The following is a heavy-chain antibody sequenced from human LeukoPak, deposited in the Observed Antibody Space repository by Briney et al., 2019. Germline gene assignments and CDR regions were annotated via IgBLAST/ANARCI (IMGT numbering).Heavy chain of an antibody. J-gene: IGHJ6*03. Sequence: ASVKVSCKASGYTFTSYDINWVRQATGQGLEWMGWMNPNGGNTGYAQKFQGRVTITRNTSISTAYMELSSLRSEDTAVYYCARGRSSGWYYYYYYMDVWGKGTTVTVSS. V-gene: IGHV1-8*03. CDR2: MNPNGGNT. D-gene: IGHD6-19*01. CDR1: GYTFTSYD. CDR3: ARGRSSGWYYYYYYMDV.